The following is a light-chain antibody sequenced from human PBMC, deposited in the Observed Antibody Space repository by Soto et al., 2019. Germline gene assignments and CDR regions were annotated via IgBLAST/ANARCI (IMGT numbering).Light chain of an antibody. CDR3: SSYTSGRPLVV. J-gene: IGLJ2*01. CDR1: SGDVGGYNY. V-gene: IGLV2-14*03. Sequence: QPVLIQTASVSGSPGQSITISCTGTSGDVGGYNYVSWYQQHPGKAPKLIIYDVNNRPSGVSDRFSGSKSGNMASLTISWLQAEDEAAYYCSSYTSGRPLVVFGGGTKLTVL. CDR2: DVN.